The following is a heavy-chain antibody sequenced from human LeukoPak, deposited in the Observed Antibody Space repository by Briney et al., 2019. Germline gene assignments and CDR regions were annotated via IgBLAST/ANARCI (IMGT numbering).Heavy chain of an antibody. Sequence: PSETLSLTCTVSGGSISSGSYYWSWIRQPAGKGLEWIGRIYTSGSTNYNPSLKGRVTISVDTSKNQFSLKLSSVTAADTAVYYCARGPEWPTRHVPLXYWGQGTLVTV. D-gene: IGHD3-3*01. CDR2: IYTSGST. CDR1: GGSISSGSYY. CDR3: ARGPEWPTRHVPLXY. J-gene: IGHJ4*02. V-gene: IGHV4-61*02.